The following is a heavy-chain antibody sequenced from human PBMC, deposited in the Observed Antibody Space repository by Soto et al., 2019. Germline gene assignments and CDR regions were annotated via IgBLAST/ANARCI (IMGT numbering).Heavy chain of an antibody. Sequence: VQLVQSGAEVKKPGASVKVSCKASGYTFSNFGISWVRLAPGQGLEWMGWITAYNGNTHYAQNFQGRVTMTTDTSTLTAYMALRSLRSYDTAMYYCARFGRGFSSAFDFDYWGQGTLVTVSS. CDR3: ARFGRGFSSAFDFDY. V-gene: IGHV1-18*01. J-gene: IGHJ4*02. D-gene: IGHD5-18*01. CDR2: ITAYNGNT. CDR1: GYTFSNFG.